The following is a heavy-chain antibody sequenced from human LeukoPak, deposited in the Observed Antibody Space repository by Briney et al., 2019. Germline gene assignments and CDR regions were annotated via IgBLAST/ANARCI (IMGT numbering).Heavy chain of an antibody. J-gene: IGHJ4*02. V-gene: IGHV4-34*01. CDR2: INHSGST. CDR1: GGSFSGYY. CDR3: ARTVWFGELYFDY. D-gene: IGHD3-10*01. Sequence: SETLSLTCAVYGGSFSGYYWSWIRQPPGKGLEWIGEINHSGSTNYNPSLKSRVTISVDTSKNQFSLKLSSVTAADTAVYYCARTVWFGELYFDYWGQGTLVTVSS.